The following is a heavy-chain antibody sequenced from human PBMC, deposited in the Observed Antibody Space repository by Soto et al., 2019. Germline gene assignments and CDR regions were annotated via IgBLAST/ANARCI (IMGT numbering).Heavy chain of an antibody. CDR2: VFYTGSA. CDR1: GGSIRGSDDY. Sequence: SETLSLTCSVSGGSIRGSDDYWGWIRQSPGKGLEYIGSVFYTGSAYYNPSFKSRVSIVADTSTNRFFLNLKSVTATDTGVYYCAKTPTGYYDSWGQGILVTAPQ. CDR3: AKTPTGYYDS. D-gene: IGHD2-8*02. V-gene: IGHV4-39*02. J-gene: IGHJ4*02.